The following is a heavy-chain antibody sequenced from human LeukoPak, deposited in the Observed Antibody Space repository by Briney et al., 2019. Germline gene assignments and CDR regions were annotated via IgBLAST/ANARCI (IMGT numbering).Heavy chain of an antibody. Sequence: SETLSLTCTVSGGSISSYYWSWIRQPPGKGLEWIGYIYYSGSTNYNPSLKSRVTISVDTSKNQFSLKLSSVTAADTAVYYCARLGTGTNCFDYWGQGTLVTVSS. J-gene: IGHJ4*02. CDR1: GGSISSYY. V-gene: IGHV4-59*01. CDR3: ARLGTGTNCFDY. D-gene: IGHD1/OR15-1a*01. CDR2: IYYSGST.